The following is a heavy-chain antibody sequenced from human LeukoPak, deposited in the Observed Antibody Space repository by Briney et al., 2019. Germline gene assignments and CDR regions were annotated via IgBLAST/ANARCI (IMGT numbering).Heavy chain of an antibody. D-gene: IGHD3-10*01. CDR3: ARVRSGYYYYMDV. V-gene: IGHV4-4*07. Sequence: SETLSLTCTVSGDSINSYYWSWIRQPAGKGLEWIGRIYTSGSTNYNPSLKSRVTMSVDTSKNQFSLKLSSVTAADTAIYYCARVRSGYYYYMDVWGKGTTVTISS. J-gene: IGHJ6*03. CDR2: IYTSGST. CDR1: GDSINSYY.